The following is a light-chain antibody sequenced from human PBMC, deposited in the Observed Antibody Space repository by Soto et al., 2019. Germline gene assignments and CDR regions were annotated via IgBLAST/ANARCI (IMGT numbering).Light chain of an antibody. Sequence: QSALTQPPSVAGSPGQSVAISCTGTSSDVGSNNRDSWYQQPPGTAPKLIIYDVRNPPSGTPDRFSGSRSANTASLTISGLQAEDEADYYCSSYTTSNTYVFGTGTKLTVL. J-gene: IGLJ1*01. CDR3: SSYTTSNTYV. CDR2: DVR. CDR1: SSDVGSNNR. V-gene: IGLV2-18*02.